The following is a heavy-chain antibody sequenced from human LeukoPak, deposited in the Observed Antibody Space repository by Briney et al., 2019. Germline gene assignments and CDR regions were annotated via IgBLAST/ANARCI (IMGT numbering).Heavy chain of an antibody. Sequence: GESLKISCKVSGYNFISYWVGWVRQRPGKGLEWMGIIYPRDSDTRYSPSFQGQVTISVDESIDTAYLHWSSLKASDTAIYYCARSYIIGRLGATSNPFDPWGQGTLVTVSP. CDR3: ARSYIIGRLGATSNPFDP. J-gene: IGHJ5*02. CDR1: GYNFISYW. D-gene: IGHD1-20*01. CDR2: IYPRDSDT. V-gene: IGHV5-51*01.